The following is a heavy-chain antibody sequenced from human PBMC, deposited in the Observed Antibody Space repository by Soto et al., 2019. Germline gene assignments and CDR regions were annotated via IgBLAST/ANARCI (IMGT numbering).Heavy chain of an antibody. CDR2: IYQSGTT. Sequence: QVQLQESGPGLVKPSGTLSLTCAVSSGSISSSNWWSWVRQPPGKGLAWIGEIYQSGTTNYNPPLKSRVTISVDKSKDQFSLKLSSVTAADTAVYYCASEPSTTVTTRGNAFDIWGQGTMVTVSS. V-gene: IGHV4-4*02. D-gene: IGHD4-17*01. CDR1: SGSISSSNW. J-gene: IGHJ3*02. CDR3: ASEPSTTVTTRGNAFDI.